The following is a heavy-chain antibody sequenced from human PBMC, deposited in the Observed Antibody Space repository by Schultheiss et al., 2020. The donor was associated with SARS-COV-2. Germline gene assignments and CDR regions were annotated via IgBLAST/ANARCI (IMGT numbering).Heavy chain of an antibody. D-gene: IGHD2-2*01. J-gene: IGHJ3*02. V-gene: IGHV1-69*13. Sequence: SVKVSCKASGGTFSSYAISWVRQAPGQGLEWMGGIIPIFGTANYAQKFQGRVTITADESTSTAYMELSSLRSEDTAVYYCARDGYQLLSYAFDIWGQGTMVTVSS. CDR2: IIPIFGTA. CDR3: ARDGYQLLSYAFDI. CDR1: GGTFSSYA.